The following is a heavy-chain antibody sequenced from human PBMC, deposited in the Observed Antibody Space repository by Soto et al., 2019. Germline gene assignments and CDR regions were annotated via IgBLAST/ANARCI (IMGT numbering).Heavy chain of an antibody. D-gene: IGHD2-15*01. CDR2: IYYTGST. CDR3: ARHHRYCTGGSCYAIDS. CDR1: GGSISSYY. V-gene: IGHV4-59*08. Sequence: SETLSLTCTVSGGSISSYYWTWIRQPPGKEPEWIAYIYYTGSTSYNHSLKSRVTISLDTSKNQFSLNLSSVTAADTAVYYCARHHRYCTGGSCYAIDSWGQGTLVTVSS. J-gene: IGHJ4*02.